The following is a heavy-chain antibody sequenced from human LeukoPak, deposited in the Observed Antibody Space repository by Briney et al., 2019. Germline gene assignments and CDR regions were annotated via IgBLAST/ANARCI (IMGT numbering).Heavy chain of an antibody. Sequence: SETLSLTCGASDGSLDIYYWMFVRQPPGKGLQWIGEITYRGSPYYHPSLKSRVTISIDASQRHVSLTLNSVTAADTAVYYCATYGGDWKFDSWGQGTLVTVSS. CDR2: ITYRGSP. CDR1: DGSLDIYY. J-gene: IGHJ4*02. CDR3: ATYGGDWKFDS. D-gene: IGHD2-21*01. V-gene: IGHV4-34*01.